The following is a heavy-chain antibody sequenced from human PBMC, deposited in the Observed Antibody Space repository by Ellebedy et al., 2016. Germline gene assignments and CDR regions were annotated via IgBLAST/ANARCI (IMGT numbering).Heavy chain of an antibody. CDR2: IKQDGSEK. Sequence: GGSLRLSXAASGFTFSSYWMSWVRQAPGKGLEWVANIKQDGSEKYYVDSVKGRFTISRDNAKNSLYLQMNSLRAEDTAVYYCARVAAQRPYYYYYYYMDVWGKGTTVTVSS. V-gene: IGHV3-7*01. CDR3: ARVAAQRPYYYYYYYMDV. J-gene: IGHJ6*03. D-gene: IGHD6-25*01. CDR1: GFTFSSYW.